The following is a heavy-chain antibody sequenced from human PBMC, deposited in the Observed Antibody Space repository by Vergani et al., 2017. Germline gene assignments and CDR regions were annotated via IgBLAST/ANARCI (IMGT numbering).Heavy chain of an antibody. V-gene: IGHV3-33*01. Sequence: QVQLVESGGGVVQPGRSLRLSCAASGFTFSSYGMHWVRQAPGKGLEWVAIIWYDGSNEHYADSVKGRFTISRDTSKNTLYLQMNSLRVEDTAVYYCARALRPDYWGQGTLVTVSS. CDR2: IWYDGSNE. CDR1: GFTFSSYG. J-gene: IGHJ4*02. CDR3: ARALRPDY.